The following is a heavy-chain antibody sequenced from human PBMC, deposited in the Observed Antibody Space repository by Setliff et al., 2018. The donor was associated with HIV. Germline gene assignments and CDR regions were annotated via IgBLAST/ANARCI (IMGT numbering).Heavy chain of an antibody. CDR1: GYTFTSYG. D-gene: IGHD3-9*01. J-gene: IGHJ4*02. CDR3: ARKYYDILTGYYAADY. Sequence: ASVKVSCKTSGYTFTSYGITWVRQAPGQGLEWMGWISAYNGNTDYAQKFRDRVAMTTDTSTSTAYMELRSLRSDDTALYYCARKYYDILTGYYAADYWGQGTLVTVSS. V-gene: IGHV1-18*01. CDR2: ISAYNGNT.